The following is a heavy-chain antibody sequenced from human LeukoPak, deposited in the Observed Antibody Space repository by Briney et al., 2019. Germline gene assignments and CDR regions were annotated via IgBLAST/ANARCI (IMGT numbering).Heavy chain of an antibody. J-gene: IGHJ4*02. CDR2: ISAYNGNT. V-gene: IGHV1-18*01. CDR3: ARGEGDIVVVPAAAPLGY. Sequence: ASAKVSCKASGYTFTSYGISWVRQAPGQGLEWMGWISAYNGNTNYAQKLQGRVTMTTDTSTSTAYMELRSLRSDDTAVYYCARGEGDIVVVPAAAPLGYWGQGTLVTVSS. D-gene: IGHD2-2*01. CDR1: GYTFTSYG.